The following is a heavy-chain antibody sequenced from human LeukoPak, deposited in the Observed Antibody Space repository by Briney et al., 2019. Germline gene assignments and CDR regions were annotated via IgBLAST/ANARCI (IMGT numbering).Heavy chain of an antibody. V-gene: IGHV1-46*01. CDR3: ARGGYDYVWGSYRTFDY. D-gene: IGHD3-16*02. CDR1: GYTFTSYY. CDR2: INPSGGST. J-gene: IGHJ4*02. Sequence: GASVKVSCKASGYTFTSYYMHWVRQAPGQGLEWMGIINPSGGSTSYAQKFQGRVTMTRDTSTSTVYMELSSLRSEDTAVYYCARGGYDYVWGSYRTFDYWGQGTLVTVSS.